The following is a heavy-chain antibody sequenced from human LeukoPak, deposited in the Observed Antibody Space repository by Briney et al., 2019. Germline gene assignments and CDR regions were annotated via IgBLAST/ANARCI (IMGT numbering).Heavy chain of an antibody. V-gene: IGHV3-7*01. CDR3: ARGPLAISGITGIVIFLEYYYMDV. CDR1: GFTFSSHW. J-gene: IGHJ6*03. CDR2: IKQDGSEK. D-gene: IGHD1-20*01. Sequence: PGGSLRLSCAASGFTFSSHWMSWVRQAPGKGLESVANIKQDGSEKYYVDSVKGRLTISRDNAKNSLSLQMNSLRAEDTAVYYCARGPLAISGITGIVIFLEYYYMDVWGKGTTVTVSS.